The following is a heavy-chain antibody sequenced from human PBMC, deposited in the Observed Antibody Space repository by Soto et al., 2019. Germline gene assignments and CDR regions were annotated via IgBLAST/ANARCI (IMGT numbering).Heavy chain of an antibody. CDR1: GYPLTEFF. CDR3: ATAELGYGSGGSSSSLGY. Sequence: ASVKVSRQVSGYPLTEFFVLWVRQAPGKGLGWMGRFDPEDGETIYAQKFQGRATMTEDTSTDTAYMELRSRRSEDTAAYYCATAELGYGSGGSSSSLGYWGQGTLVTVSS. V-gene: IGHV1-24*01. CDR2: FDPEDGET. D-gene: IGHD2-15*01. J-gene: IGHJ4*02.